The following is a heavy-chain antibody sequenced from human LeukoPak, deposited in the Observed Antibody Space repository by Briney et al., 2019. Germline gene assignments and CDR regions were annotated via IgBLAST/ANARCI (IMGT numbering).Heavy chain of an antibody. CDR1: GFTFSSDW. Sequence: GGSLRLSCAASGFTFSSDWMHWVRQAPGKGLVWVSRINRDGRSTTYADSVRGKFTISRDNSKNTLYLQMNSLRAEDTAVYYCASILRSSSGYYFDYWGQGTLVTVSS. CDR3: ASILRSSSGYYFDY. CDR2: INRDGRST. V-gene: IGHV3-74*01. J-gene: IGHJ4*02. D-gene: IGHD3-10*01.